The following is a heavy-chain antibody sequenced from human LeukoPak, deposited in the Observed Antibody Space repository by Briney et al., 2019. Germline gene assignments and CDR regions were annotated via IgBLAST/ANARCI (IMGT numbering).Heavy chain of an antibody. CDR3: ARGEVVAAHQGSWFDP. D-gene: IGHD2-15*01. Sequence: GASVKVSFTASGYTFTAYYIQWVRQAPGQGLEWMGWINPNSGGTYFAQKFQGRVTVTRDTAITTVYMEVSSDDTAVYYCARGEVVAAHQGSWFDPWGQGTLVTVSS. CDR2: INPNSGGT. CDR1: GYTFTAYY. J-gene: IGHJ5*02. V-gene: IGHV1-2*02.